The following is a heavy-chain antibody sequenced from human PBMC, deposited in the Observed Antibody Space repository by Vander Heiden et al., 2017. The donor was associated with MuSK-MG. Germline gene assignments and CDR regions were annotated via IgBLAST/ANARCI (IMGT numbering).Heavy chain of an antibody. J-gene: IGHJ5*02. CDR2: IPHDGGNE. CDR3: AIERGSSGYAGWFGP. D-gene: IGHD1-26*01. CDR1: GFTFSGSI. V-gene: IGHV3-30-3*01. Sequence: QVQLVESGGGVVQPGRSLSLSCAASGFTFSGSIMHWVRQAPGQGLEWIALIPHDGGNEQYADAVRGRFTISRDDSRNTVFLQMNSLRDEDTALYYCAIERGSSGYAGWFGPWGQGTLVTVSS.